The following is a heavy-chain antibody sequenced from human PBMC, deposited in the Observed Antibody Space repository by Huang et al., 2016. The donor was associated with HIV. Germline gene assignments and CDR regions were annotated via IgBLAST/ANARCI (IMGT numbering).Heavy chain of an antibody. CDR3: ARGRGDARGFLGLDF. Sequence: QVQLHQWGAGLLKPSETLSLTCAVYGGSFSGPNGPWGRQTPGKGLEGIGEIKHSGRTKYSPSLKRRVTISLDTSKNQFSLRLRSVTAADTAVYYCARGRGDARGFLGLDFWGQGTLVTVSS. CDR1: GGSFSGPN. D-gene: IGHD3-16*01. J-gene: IGHJ4*02. CDR2: IKHSGRT. V-gene: IGHV4-34*01.